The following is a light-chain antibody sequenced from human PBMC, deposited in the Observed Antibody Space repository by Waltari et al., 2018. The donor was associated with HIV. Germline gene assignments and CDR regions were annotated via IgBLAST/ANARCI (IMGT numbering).Light chain of an antibody. CDR1: ALPKQY. CDR2: KDT. Sequence: SYELTQPPSVSVSPGPTARIPCSGDALPKQYAHWYHQKPGQAPVLVIYKDTERPSGIPERFSGSSSGTTVTLTISGVQAEDEADYYCQSADSSGTWVFGGGTKLTVL. CDR3: QSADSSGTWV. V-gene: IGLV3-25*03. J-gene: IGLJ3*02.